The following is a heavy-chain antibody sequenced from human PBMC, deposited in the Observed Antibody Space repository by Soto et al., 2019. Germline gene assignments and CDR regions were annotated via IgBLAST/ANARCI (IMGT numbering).Heavy chain of an antibody. Sequence: GASVKVSCKASGYTFTSYGISWVRLAPGQGLEWMGWISAYNGNTNYAQKLQGRVTMTTDTSTSTAYMKLRSLRSDDTAVYYCARDKGYCTNGVCYHGMDVWGQGTTVTVSS. CDR2: ISAYNGNT. D-gene: IGHD2-8*01. CDR1: GYTFTSYG. CDR3: ARDKGYCTNGVCYHGMDV. J-gene: IGHJ6*02. V-gene: IGHV1-18*01.